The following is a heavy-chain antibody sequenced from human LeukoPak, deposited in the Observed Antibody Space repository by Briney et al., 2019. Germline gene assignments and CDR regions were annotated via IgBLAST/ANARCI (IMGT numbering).Heavy chain of an antibody. D-gene: IGHD4-11*01. Sequence: GASVKVSCKASGYTFTGYYMHWVRQAPGQGLEWMGWINPNSGGTNYAQKFQGRVTMTRDTSISTAYMELSRLRSDDTAVYYCARDLAVTTYYYYYMDVWGKGTTVTVSS. CDR3: ARDLAVTTYYYYYMDV. V-gene: IGHV1-2*02. CDR2: INPNSGGT. J-gene: IGHJ6*03. CDR1: GYTFTGYY.